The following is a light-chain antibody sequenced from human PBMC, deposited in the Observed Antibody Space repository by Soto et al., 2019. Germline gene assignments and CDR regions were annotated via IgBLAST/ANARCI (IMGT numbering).Light chain of an antibody. CDR2: GAS. CDR3: QQYGSSPWT. Sequence: EIVMTPSPGTLSVSTEEGATLSCRASQSVDRNLAWYQQKPGQAPRLLIYGASSRATGIPDRFSGSGSGTDFTLTISRLEPEDFAVYYCQQYGSSPWTFGQGTKVDIK. CDR1: QSVDRN. V-gene: IGKV3-20*01. J-gene: IGKJ1*01.